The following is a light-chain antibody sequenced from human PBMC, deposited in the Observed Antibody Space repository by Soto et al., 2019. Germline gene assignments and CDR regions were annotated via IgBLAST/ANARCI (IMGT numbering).Light chain of an antibody. CDR1: QSVSRY. Sequence: EIVLTQSPATLSLSPGERATLSCRASQSVSRYLAWYQQKPGQAPRLLIYDASNRATGIPARFSGSGSGTDFTLTISRLEPEDFAVYYCQQRSNWPPLYIFGQGTKLEIK. CDR2: DAS. CDR3: QQRSNWPPLYI. V-gene: IGKV3-11*01. J-gene: IGKJ2*01.